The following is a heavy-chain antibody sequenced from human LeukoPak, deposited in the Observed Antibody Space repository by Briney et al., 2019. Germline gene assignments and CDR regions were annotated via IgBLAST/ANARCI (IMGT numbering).Heavy chain of an antibody. CDR2: VIPIFGTA. D-gene: IGHD4-23*01. CDR1: GGTFSSYA. CDR3: ARGPDYGGPTRRPPHYWYFDL. V-gene: IGHV1-69*13. Sequence: SVKVSCKASGGTFSSYAISWVRQAPGQGLEWMGGVIPIFGTANYAQKFQGRVTITADESTSTAYMELSSLRPEDTAVYYCARGPDYGGPTRRPPHYWYFDLWGRGTLVTVSS. J-gene: IGHJ2*01.